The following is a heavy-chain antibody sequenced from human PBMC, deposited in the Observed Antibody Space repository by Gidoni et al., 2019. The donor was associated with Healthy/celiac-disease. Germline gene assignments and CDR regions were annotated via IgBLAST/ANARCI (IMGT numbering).Heavy chain of an antibody. D-gene: IGHD5-18*01. CDR1: GGSVSSGSYY. CDR3: ARDTSGYSYGPTYYYYGMDV. V-gene: IGHV4-61*01. CDR2: IYYSGST. Sequence: QVQLQESGPGLVKPSETLSLTCTVSGGSVSSGSYYWSWIRQPPGKGLELIGYIYYSGSTNYNPSLKSRVTISVDTSKNQFSLKLSSVTAADTAVYYCARDTSGYSYGPTYYYYGMDVWGQGTTVTVSS. J-gene: IGHJ6*02.